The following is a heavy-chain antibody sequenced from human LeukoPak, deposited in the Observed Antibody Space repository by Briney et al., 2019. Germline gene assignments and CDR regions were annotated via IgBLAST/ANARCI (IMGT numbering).Heavy chain of an antibody. V-gene: IGHV1-3*01. J-gene: IGHJ4*02. CDR1: GYTFTRYP. CDR2: NNAGNGNT. Sequence: ASVKVSCKASGYTFTRYPMHWVRQAPGQRLEWMGWNNAGNGNTEYSQKFQGRVTITRDTSANTVYMELSSLRSEDTAVYYCARPYTTVLDFDHWGQGTLVTVSS. D-gene: IGHD1-1*01. CDR3: ARPYTTVLDFDH.